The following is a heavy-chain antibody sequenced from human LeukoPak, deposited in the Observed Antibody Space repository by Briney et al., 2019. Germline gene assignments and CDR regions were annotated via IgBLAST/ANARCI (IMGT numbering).Heavy chain of an antibody. D-gene: IGHD2-2*01. CDR2: INPNSGGT. V-gene: IGHV1-2*02. CDR3: ARGGGPAAMYNCFDP. CDR1: GYTFTGYY. J-gene: IGHJ5*02. Sequence: ASVKASCKASGYTFTGYYMHWVRQAPGQGLEWMGWINPNSGGTNYAQKFQGRVTMTRDTPISTAYMELSRLRSDDTAVYYCARGGGPAAMYNCFDPWGQGTLVTVSS.